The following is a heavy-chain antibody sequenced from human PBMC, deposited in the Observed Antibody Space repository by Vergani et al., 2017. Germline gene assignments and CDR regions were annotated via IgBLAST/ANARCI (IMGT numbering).Heavy chain of an antibody. CDR3: AKANPRNSGYDYLYYYHAMDV. CDR1: GCTFSDYY. Sequence: QVQLVESGGGLVKPGGSLRLSCAASGCTFSDYYMSWIRQAPGKGLEWVSYISSSGSTIYYADSVKGRFTISRDNAKNSLYLQMNSLRAEDTAVYYCAKANPRNSGYDYLYYYHAMDVWGQGTTVTVSS. J-gene: IGHJ6*02. CDR2: ISSSGSTI. V-gene: IGHV3-11*04. D-gene: IGHD5-12*01.